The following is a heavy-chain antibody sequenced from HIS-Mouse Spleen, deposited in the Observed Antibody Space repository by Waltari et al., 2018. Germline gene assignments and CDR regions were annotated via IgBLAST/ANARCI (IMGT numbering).Heavy chain of an antibody. CDR3: ARGAAAGPFDY. CDR2: VSWDGGST. J-gene: IGHJ4*02. V-gene: IGHV3-43D*03. D-gene: IGHD6-13*01. CDR1: GFTFDDYA. Sequence: EVQLVESGGVVVQPGGSLRLSCAASGFTFDDYAMHWVRQAPGKVCECVSLVSWDGGSTYYADSVKGRFTISRDNSKNSLYLQMNSLRAEDTALYYCARGAAAGPFDYWGQGTLVTVSS.